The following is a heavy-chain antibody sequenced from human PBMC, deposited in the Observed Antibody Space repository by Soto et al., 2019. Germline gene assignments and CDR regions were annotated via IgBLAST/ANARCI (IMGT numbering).Heavy chain of an antibody. CDR3: ASDVPDYGSGSRDCYGMDV. V-gene: IGHV4-31*03. J-gene: IGHJ6*01. CDR1: GGSISSGGYY. Sequence: QVQLQESGPGLVKPSQTLSLTCTVSGGSISSGGYYWSWIRQHPGKGLEWIGYIYYSGSTYYNPFLKSRVTVSVDTSKNQFSRKLSSVPAADTAVYYCASDVPDYGSGSRDCYGMDVWGQGTTVTVSP. D-gene: IGHD3-10*01. CDR2: IYYSGST.